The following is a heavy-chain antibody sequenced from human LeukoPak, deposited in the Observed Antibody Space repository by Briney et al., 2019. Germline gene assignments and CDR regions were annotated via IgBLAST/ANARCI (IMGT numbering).Heavy chain of an antibody. CDR1: GYTFTGYY. D-gene: IGHD6-13*01. Sequence: ASVKVSCKASGYTFTGYYMHWVRQAPGQGLEWMGWINPNSGGTNYAQKFQGRVTMTRDTSISTAYMELSRLRSDDTAVYYCARTYSSRSGIDYWGQGTLVTVSS. J-gene: IGHJ4*02. V-gene: IGHV1-2*02. CDR3: ARTYSSRSGIDY. CDR2: INPNSGGT.